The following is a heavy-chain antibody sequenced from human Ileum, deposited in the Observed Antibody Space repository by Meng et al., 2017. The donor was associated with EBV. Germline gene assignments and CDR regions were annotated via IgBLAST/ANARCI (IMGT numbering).Heavy chain of an antibody. Sequence: VERLASGPGLVKLSETLALACSVSVGSISRSDWLSWVRQPPGKGLEWIGESSHSGSTNYSPSLKSRVTISLDKSKNQLSLKLNSVTAADTAVYYCASSDYYRSDYWGQGTLVTVSS. CDR3: ASSDYYRSDY. CDR2: SSHSGST. V-gene: IGHV4-4*02. D-gene: IGHD3-22*01. J-gene: IGHJ4*02. CDR1: VGSISRSDW.